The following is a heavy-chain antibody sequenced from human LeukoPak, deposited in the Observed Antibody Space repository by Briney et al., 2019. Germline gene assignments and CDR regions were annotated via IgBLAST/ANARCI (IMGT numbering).Heavy chain of an antibody. CDR1: GFTFSRNG. CDR2: ISTSSSYI. V-gene: IGHV3-21*01. D-gene: IGHD3-22*01. J-gene: IGHJ4*02. CDR3: ARVWITYYYDSSGYYYPVYYFDY. Sequence: GGSLRLSCAASGFTFSRNGMNWVRQAPGKGLEWVSSISTSSSYIYYADSVKGRFTISRDNAKNSLYLQMNSLRAEDTAVYYCARVWITYYYDSSGYYYPVYYFDYWGQGTLVTVSS.